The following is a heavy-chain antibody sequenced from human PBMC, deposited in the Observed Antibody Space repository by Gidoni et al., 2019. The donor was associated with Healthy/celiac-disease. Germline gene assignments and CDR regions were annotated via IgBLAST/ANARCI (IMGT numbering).Heavy chain of an antibody. J-gene: IGHJ4*02. CDR3: ARGGIAVAGNGH. V-gene: IGHV3-21*01. CDR1: GFTFSSYS. Sequence: EVQLVESGGGLVKPGGSLRLSCAASGFTFSSYSMNWVRQAPGKGLEWVSSISSSSSYIYYADSVKGRFTISRDNAKNSLYLQMNSLRAEDTAVYYCARGGIAVAGNGHWGQGTLVTVSS. D-gene: IGHD6-19*01. CDR2: ISSSSSYI.